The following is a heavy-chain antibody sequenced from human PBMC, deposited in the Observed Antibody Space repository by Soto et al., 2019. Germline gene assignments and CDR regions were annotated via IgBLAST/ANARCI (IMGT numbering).Heavy chain of an antibody. CDR3: ARGGVSTRTFDY. CDR1: VYTFTNYW. D-gene: IGHD1-1*01. V-gene: IGHV5-51*01. J-gene: IGHJ4*02. Sequence: GESLKISCKGSVYTFTNYWIGWVRQMPGKGLELMGIIYLGDSDTRYSPSFQGQVTISADKSISTAYLQWSSLQASDTAIYYCARGGVSTRTFDYWGQGTLVTVSS. CDR2: IYLGDSDT.